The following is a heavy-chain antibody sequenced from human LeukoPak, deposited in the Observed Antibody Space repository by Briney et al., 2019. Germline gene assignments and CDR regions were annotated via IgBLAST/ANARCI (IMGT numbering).Heavy chain of an antibody. CDR1: GFTFSSYG. Sequence: GGSLRLSCAASGFTFSSYGMHWVRQAPGKGLEWVALICYDGSNKYVADSVKGRFTISRDNSKNTLYLQMNSLRAEDTAVYYCARGLYYYDSSGYYPNDPFDSWGQGTLVTVSS. CDR2: ICYDGSNK. D-gene: IGHD3-22*01. CDR3: ARGLYYYDSSGYYPNDPFDS. V-gene: IGHV3-33*01. J-gene: IGHJ4*02.